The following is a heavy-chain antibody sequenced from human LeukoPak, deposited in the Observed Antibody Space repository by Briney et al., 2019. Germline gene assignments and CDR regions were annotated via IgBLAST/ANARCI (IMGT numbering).Heavy chain of an antibody. D-gene: IGHD1-26*01. CDR2: IYTSGST. Sequence: SETLSLTCTVSGGSISSYYWSWIRQPAGKGLEWIGRIYTSGSTNYNPSLKSRVTMSVDTSKNQFSLKLSSVTAADTAVYYCARLGPSGSYRNYYYYYMGVWGKGTTVTVSS. CDR1: GGSISSYY. J-gene: IGHJ6*03. V-gene: IGHV4-4*07. CDR3: ARLGPSGSYRNYYYYYMGV.